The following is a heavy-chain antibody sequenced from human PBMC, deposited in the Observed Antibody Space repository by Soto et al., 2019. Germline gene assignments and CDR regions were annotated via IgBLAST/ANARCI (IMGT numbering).Heavy chain of an antibody. CDR3: ARRGPGTYFDY. Sequence: EVQLLESGGGLVQPGGSLRLSCAASGFTFSSYAMNWVRQAPGKGLEWVSVISGSGDSTYYADSVKGRFIISRDNSKNTLYLQMNSLRAEDTAVYYCARRGPGTYFDYWGQGTLVTVSS. J-gene: IGHJ4*02. CDR1: GFTFSSYA. V-gene: IGHV3-23*01. D-gene: IGHD6-13*01. CDR2: ISGSGDST.